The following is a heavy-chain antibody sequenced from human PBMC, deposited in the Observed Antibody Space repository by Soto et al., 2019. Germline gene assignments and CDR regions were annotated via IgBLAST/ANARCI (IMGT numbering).Heavy chain of an antibody. CDR1: GFTFSSYA. D-gene: IGHD5-18*01. J-gene: IGHJ4*02. V-gene: IGHV3-23*01. Sequence: GGSLRLSCAASGFTFSSYAMSWVRQAPGKGLEWVSAISGSGGSTYYADSVKGRFTISRDNSKNTLYLQMNSLRAEDTAVYYCAKSGQLWSKWGLYYFDDWGQGTLVTVSS. CDR2: ISGSGGST. CDR3: AKSGQLWSKWGLYYFDD.